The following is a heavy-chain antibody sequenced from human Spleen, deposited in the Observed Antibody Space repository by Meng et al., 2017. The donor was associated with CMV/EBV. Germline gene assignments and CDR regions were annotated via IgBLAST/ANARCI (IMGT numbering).Heavy chain of an antibody. V-gene: IGHV1-2*02. CDR1: GHTLTGSY. CDR2: INPNSGGT. D-gene: IGHD3-10*01. Sequence: ASVKVSCKASGHTLTGSYVHWVRQAPGQRPEWMGWINPNSGGTNFAQKFQGRVTMTRDTSISTVYMELRRLRSDDTAVYFCASSIIMIRGVTAYWGQGSLVTVSS. CDR3: ASSIIMIRGVTAY. J-gene: IGHJ4*02.